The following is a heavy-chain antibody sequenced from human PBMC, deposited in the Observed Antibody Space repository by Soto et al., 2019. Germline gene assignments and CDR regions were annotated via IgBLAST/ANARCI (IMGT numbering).Heavy chain of an antibody. J-gene: IGHJ4*02. CDR2: ISGSGGST. D-gene: IGHD6-19*01. CDR1: GFTFSRYA. CDR3: AKGRYSSGWYLDY. V-gene: IGHV3-23*01. Sequence: EVQLLESGGSLVQPGGSLRLSCAASGFTFSRYAMSWVRQAPGKGLEWVSAISGSGGSTYYADSVKGRFTISRDNSKNTLYLQMNSLRAEDTAVYYCAKGRYSSGWYLDYWGQGTLVTVSS.